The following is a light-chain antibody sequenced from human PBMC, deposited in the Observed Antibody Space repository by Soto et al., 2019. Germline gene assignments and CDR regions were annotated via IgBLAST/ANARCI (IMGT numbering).Light chain of an antibody. Sequence: EIGLTQSPSTLSLSKGERATLSCRASHSVSSYLAWYQQKPGQAPRLLIYDASNRATGIPARFTASGSGTEFTLSISSLQSEDFAVYYCQQYGYSPITFGQGTRLEIK. CDR3: QQYGYSPIT. J-gene: IGKJ5*01. CDR1: HSVSSY. CDR2: DAS. V-gene: IGKV3-11*01.